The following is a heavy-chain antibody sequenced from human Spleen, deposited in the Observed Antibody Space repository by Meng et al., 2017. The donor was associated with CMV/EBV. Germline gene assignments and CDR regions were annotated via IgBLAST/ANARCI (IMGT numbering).Heavy chain of an antibody. J-gene: IGHJ4*02. D-gene: IGHD3-22*01. CDR1: FTFSSYW. CDR3: ARGTPYSAAITMIVGVFDY. CDR2: IKQDGSEK. Sequence: FTFSSYWMSWVRQAPGKGLEWVANIKQDGSEKYYVDSVKGRFTISRDNAKNSLYLQMNSLRAEDTAVYYCARGTPYSAAITMIVGVFDYWGQGTLVTVSS. V-gene: IGHV3-7*01.